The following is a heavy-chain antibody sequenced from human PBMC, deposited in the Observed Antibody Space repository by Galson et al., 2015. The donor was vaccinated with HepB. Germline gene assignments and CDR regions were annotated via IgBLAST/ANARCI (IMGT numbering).Heavy chain of an antibody. CDR3: ARESVGGRHFDY. D-gene: IGHD3-16*01. Sequence: SLRLSCAASGFTFSGYWMSWVRQAPGKGLEWVGNMNQDGHEKYQVDSVKGRFTISRDNAKNSLYLQMNSLRADDTAVYYCARESVGGRHFDYWGQGTLVTVSS. CDR1: GFTFSGYW. CDR2: MNQDGHEK. V-gene: IGHV3-7*03. J-gene: IGHJ4*02.